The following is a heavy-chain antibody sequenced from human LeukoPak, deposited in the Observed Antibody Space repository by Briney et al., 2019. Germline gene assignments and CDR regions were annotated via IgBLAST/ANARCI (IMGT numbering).Heavy chain of an antibody. J-gene: IGHJ2*01. D-gene: IGHD2-15*01. CDR1: GGSFNIYY. Sequence: SETLSLTCTVSGGSFNIYYWSWIRQPPGKGLEWIGYIYYSGGTNYNPSLKSRVTMLVDTSKNQFSLKLSSVTAADTAVYYCARGGFSGGILRYFDLWGRGTLVTVSS. CDR2: IYYSGGT. CDR3: ARGGFSGGILRYFDL. V-gene: IGHV4-59*01.